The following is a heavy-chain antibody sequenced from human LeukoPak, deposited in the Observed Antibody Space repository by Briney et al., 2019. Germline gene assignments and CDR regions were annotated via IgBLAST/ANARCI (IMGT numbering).Heavy chain of an antibody. D-gene: IGHD4-17*01. J-gene: IGHJ3*02. CDR2: IIPDSGRT. CDR3: ATSSLIYGDYEAFDI. CDR1: GYTFTSYS. V-gene: IGHV1-2*02. Sequence: ASAKVSCKASGYTFTSYSISWVRQAPGQGLKWMGWIIPDSGRTNYAQEFQGRVTMTRDTSISTAYMELSRLRSDDTAVYYCATSSLIYGDYEAFDIWGHGTVVTVSS.